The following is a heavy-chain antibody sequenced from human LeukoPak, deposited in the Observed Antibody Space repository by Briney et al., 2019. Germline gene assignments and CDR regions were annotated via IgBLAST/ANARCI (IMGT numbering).Heavy chain of an antibody. V-gene: IGHV4-4*07. CDR1: GGSISSYY. Sequence: PSETLSLTCTVSGGSISSYYWSWIRQPAGKGLEWIGRIYTSGSTNYNPSLKSRVTMSVDTSKNRFSLKLSSVTAADTAVYYCARDRTSSIAARPDAFDIWGQGTMVTVSS. D-gene: IGHD6-6*01. CDR2: IYTSGST. CDR3: ARDRTSSIAARPDAFDI. J-gene: IGHJ3*02.